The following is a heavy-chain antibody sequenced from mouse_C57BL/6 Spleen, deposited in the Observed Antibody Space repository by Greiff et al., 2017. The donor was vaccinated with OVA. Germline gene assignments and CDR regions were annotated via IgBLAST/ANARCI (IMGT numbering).Heavy chain of an antibody. J-gene: IGHJ1*03. V-gene: IGHV1-52*01. D-gene: IGHD4-1*01. CDR3: ARRWDWYFDV. CDR1: GYTFTSYW. Sequence: QVHVKQSGAELVRPGSSVKLSCKASGYTFTSYWMHWVKQRPIQGLEWIGNIDPSDSETHYNQKFKDKATLTVDKSSSTAYMQLSSLTSEDSAVYYCARRWDWYFDVWGTGTTVTVSS. CDR2: IDPSDSET.